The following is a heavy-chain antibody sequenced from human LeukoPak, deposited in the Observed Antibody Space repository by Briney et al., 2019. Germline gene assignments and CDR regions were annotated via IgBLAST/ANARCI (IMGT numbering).Heavy chain of an antibody. CDR1: GFTSSSYG. D-gene: IGHD2-21*01. CDR3: ARWIAYDAFDI. Sequence: GGSLRLSCAASGFTSSSYGMHWVRQAPGKGLEYASAISSNGGSTYYANSVEGRFTISRDNSKNTLCLQMGSLRAEDMAVYYCARWIAYDAFDIWGQGTMVTVSS. J-gene: IGHJ3*02. CDR2: ISSNGGST. V-gene: IGHV3-64*01.